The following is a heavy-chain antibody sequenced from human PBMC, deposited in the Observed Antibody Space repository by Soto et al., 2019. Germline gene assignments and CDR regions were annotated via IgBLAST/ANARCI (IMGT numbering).Heavy chain of an antibody. J-gene: IGHJ4*02. CDR1: GGSISSYY. V-gene: IGHV4-59*08. D-gene: IGHD6-13*01. CDR2: IYYSGST. CDR3: ARHQRPSSSWYEAVFYFDY. Sequence: SETLSLTCTVSGGSISSYYWSWIRQPPGKGLEWIGYIYYSGSTNYNPSLKSRVTISVDTSKNQFSLKLSSVTAADTAVYYCARHQRPSSSWYEAVFYFDYWGQGTLVTVSS.